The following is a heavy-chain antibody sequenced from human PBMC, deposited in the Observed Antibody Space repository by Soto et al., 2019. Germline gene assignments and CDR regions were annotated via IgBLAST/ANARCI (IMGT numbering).Heavy chain of an antibody. Sequence: GASVKVSCKASGGTFSSYTISWVRQAPGQGLEWMGRIIPILGIANYAQKFQGRVTITADKSTSTAYMELSSLRSEDTAVYYCARAPLDSSGYPQALFAYWGQGTLVTVSS. D-gene: IGHD3-22*01. V-gene: IGHV1-69*02. CDR3: ARAPLDSSGYPQALFAY. CDR1: GGTFSSYT. CDR2: IIPILGIA. J-gene: IGHJ4*02.